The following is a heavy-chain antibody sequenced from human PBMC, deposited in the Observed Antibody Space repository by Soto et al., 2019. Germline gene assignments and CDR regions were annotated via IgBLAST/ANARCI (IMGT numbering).Heavy chain of an antibody. CDR3: AKKGLGSLATYCTTGGCHYAFDV. V-gene: IGHV3-23*01. CDR2: ISGGGDGT. J-gene: IGHJ3*01. Sequence: EVQLLESGGGLVRPGGSLRLSCAASGFTFYNYAMNWVRQAPGKGLEWVSTISGGGDGTYYADSVKARFTITRDNSRNTVYLQMNSLRAEDTAVYYCAKKGLGSLATYCTTGGCHYAFDVWGQGTLVTVSS. CDR1: GFTFYNYA. D-gene: IGHD2-8*01.